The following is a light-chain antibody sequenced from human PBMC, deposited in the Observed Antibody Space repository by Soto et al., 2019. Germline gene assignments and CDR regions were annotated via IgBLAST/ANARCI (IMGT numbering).Light chain of an antibody. Sequence: EIELTQSPATLSSSPGERATLSCRASQSVGTSVAWYQQKPGQAPRLLIYDAFNRATGIPARFSGSGSGTDFTLTISSLEPEDFAVYYCQQRSSWPFLWTFAGGTKVEIK. V-gene: IGKV3-11*01. CDR1: QSVGTS. CDR3: QQRSSWPFLWT. J-gene: IGKJ4*01. CDR2: DAF.